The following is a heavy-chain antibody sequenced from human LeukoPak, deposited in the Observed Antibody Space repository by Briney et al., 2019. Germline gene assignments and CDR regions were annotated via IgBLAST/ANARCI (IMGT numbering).Heavy chain of an antibody. CDR1: GFTFSSYA. V-gene: IGHV3-64*01. D-gene: IGHD1-14*01. Sequence: PGGSLRLSCAASGFTFSSYAMHWVRQAPGKGLEYVSAISSNGGSTYYANSVKGRLTISRDNSKNTLYLQMGSLRAEDMAVYYCARESETSRRFYAPWGQGTLVTVSS. CDR2: ISSNGGST. CDR3: ARESETSRRFYAP. J-gene: IGHJ5*02.